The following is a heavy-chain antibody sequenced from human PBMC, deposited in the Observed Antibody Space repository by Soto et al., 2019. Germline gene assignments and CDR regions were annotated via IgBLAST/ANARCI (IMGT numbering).Heavy chain of an antibody. D-gene: IGHD4-4*01. Sequence: GESLRLSCAASGFTFSSYGMHWVRQAPGKGLEWVAVISYDGSNKYYADSVKGRFTISRDNSKNTLYLQMNSLRAEDTAVYYCAKDHMTTVTLLYYYYMDVWGKGTTVTVSS. CDR2: ISYDGSNK. CDR1: GFTFSSYG. CDR3: AKDHMTTVTLLYYYYMDV. V-gene: IGHV3-30*18. J-gene: IGHJ6*03.